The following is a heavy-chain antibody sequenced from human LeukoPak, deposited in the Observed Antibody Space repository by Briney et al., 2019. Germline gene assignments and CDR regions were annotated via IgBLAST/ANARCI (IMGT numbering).Heavy chain of an antibody. Sequence: GGSLRLSCAASGFTLRSYTMNWVRQAPGKGLEWVSSIGISSNKIYYADSVKGRFIITRDNAKNSVYLQMNSLRAEDTAVYYCASFSGYPSFYFDYWGQGTLVTVSS. CDR3: ASFSGYPSFYFDY. J-gene: IGHJ4*02. V-gene: IGHV3-21*01. CDR1: GFTLRSYT. CDR2: IGISSNKI. D-gene: IGHD3-22*01.